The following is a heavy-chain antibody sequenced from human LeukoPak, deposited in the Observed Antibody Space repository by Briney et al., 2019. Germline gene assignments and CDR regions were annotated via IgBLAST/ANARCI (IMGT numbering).Heavy chain of an antibody. J-gene: IGHJ5*02. CDR3: ASYGFDEGIFGVVINNWFDP. Sequence: TSETLSLTCTVSGGSISGGGYYWSWIRQHPGKGLEWIGYIYYSGSTYYNPSLKSRVTISVDTSKNQFSLKLSSVTAADTAVYYCASYGFDEGIFGVVINNWFDPWGQGTLVTVSS. CDR2: IYYSGST. D-gene: IGHD3-3*02. V-gene: IGHV4-31*03. CDR1: GGSISGGGYY.